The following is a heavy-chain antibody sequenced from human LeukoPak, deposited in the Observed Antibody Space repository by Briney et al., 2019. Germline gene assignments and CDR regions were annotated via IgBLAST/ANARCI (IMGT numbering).Heavy chain of an antibody. CDR3: ARVARAAYCSGGSCYRGTYYYYGMDV. J-gene: IGHJ6*02. CDR2: INHSGST. Sequence: SETLSLTCAVYGGSFSGYYWSWIRQPPGKGLESIGEINHSGSTNYNPSLKSRVTISVDTSKNQFSLKLSSVTAADTAVYYCARVARAAYCSGGSCYRGTYYYYGMDVWGQGTTVTVSS. V-gene: IGHV4-34*01. CDR1: GGSFSGYY. D-gene: IGHD2-15*01.